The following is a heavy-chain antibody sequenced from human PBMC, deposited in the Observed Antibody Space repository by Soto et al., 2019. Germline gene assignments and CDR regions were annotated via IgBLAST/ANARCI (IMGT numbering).Heavy chain of an antibody. CDR1: GGSISSSSYY. V-gene: IGHV4-39*01. D-gene: IGHD4-17*01. CDR3: AATDYVGWFDP. CDR2: IYYSGST. Sequence: SETLSLTCTVSGGSISSSSYYWGWIRQPPGKGLERFGSIYYSGSTYYNPSLKSRVTISVDTSKNQFSRKLSFVTAADTAVYYCAATDYVGWFDPWGQGTLVTVSS. J-gene: IGHJ5*02.